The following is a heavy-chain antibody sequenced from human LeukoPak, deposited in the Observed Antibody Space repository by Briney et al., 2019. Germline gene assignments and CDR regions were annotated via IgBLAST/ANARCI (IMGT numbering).Heavy chain of an antibody. CDR3: ASNSDILTESYGAFDM. CDR2: VYMAGST. D-gene: IGHD3-9*01. Sequence: GGSLRLSCALSGFTVTDYYTSWVRQAPGKGLEWVSVVYMAGSTYYAHSVWGLFAVSRDTSKNTVYLQMNSLRVEDTAVYYCASNSDILTESYGAFDMWGQGTMVTV. J-gene: IGHJ3*02. CDR1: GFTVTDYY. V-gene: IGHV3-53*01.